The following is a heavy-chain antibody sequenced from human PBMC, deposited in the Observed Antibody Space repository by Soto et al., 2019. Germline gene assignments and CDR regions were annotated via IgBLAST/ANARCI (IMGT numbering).Heavy chain of an antibody. V-gene: IGHV1-69*13. CDR2: IIPIFGTA. D-gene: IGHD4-4*01. CDR3: AREFFDYSNYGLTYYYGMDV. CDR1: GGTFSSYA. J-gene: IGHJ6*02. Sequence: ASVKVSCKASGGTFSSYAISWVRQAPGQGLEWMGGIIPIFGTANYAQKFQGRVTITADESTSTAYMELSSLRSEDTAVYYCAREFFDYSNYGLTYYYGMDVWGQGTTVTVSS.